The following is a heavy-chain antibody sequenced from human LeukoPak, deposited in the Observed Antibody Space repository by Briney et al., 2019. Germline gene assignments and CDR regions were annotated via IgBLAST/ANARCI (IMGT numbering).Heavy chain of an antibody. CDR1: GFTFSSYA. CDR3: AKDPSGSYVPPFAFDI. CDR2: ISGSGGST. Sequence: PGGSLRLSCAASGFTFSSYAMSGVRQAPGKGLEWVSAISGSGGSTYYADSVKGRFTISRDNSKNTLYLQMNSLRAEDTAVYYCAKDPSGSYVPPFAFDIWGQGTMVTVSS. V-gene: IGHV3-23*01. J-gene: IGHJ3*02. D-gene: IGHD1-26*01.